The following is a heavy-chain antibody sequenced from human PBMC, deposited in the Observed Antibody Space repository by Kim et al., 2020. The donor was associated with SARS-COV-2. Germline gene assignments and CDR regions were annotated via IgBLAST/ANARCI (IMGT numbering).Heavy chain of an antibody. V-gene: IGHV3-66*01. Sequence: SVKGSFTISRDNSKNTLYLQMNSLRAEDTAVYYCARDWGSGSRHLSRMDVWGQGTTVTVSS. J-gene: IGHJ6*02. CDR3: ARDWGSGSRHLSRMDV. D-gene: IGHD3-10*01.